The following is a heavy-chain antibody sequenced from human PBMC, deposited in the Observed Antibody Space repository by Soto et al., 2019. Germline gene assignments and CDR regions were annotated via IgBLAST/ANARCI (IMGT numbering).Heavy chain of an antibody. CDR1: GGTFSSYT. CDR3: ARDPPDWNDVPIGGY. J-gene: IGHJ4*02. CDR2: IIPILGIA. V-gene: IGHV1-69*08. Sequence: QVQLVQSGAEVKKPGSSVKVSCKASGGTFSSYTISWVRQAPGQGLEWMGRIIPILGIANYAQKFQGRVTSTADKSTSTAYMELSSLRSEDTAVYYCARDPPDWNDVPIGGYWGQGTLVTVSS. D-gene: IGHD1-1*01.